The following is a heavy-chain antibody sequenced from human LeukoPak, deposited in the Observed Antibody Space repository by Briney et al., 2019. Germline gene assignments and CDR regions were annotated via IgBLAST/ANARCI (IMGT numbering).Heavy chain of an antibody. V-gene: IGHV4-34*01. J-gene: IGHJ5*02. D-gene: IGHD2-15*01. CDR1: GGSFSGYY. CDR2: INHSGST. CDR3: ARGRYCSGGSCYSSQAAEFDP. Sequence: SETLSLTCAVYGGSFSGYYWSWIRQPPGKGLEWIGEINHSGSTNYNPSLKSRVTISVDTSKNQFSLKLSSVTAADTAVYYCARGRYCSGGSCYSSQAAEFDPWGQGTLVTVSS.